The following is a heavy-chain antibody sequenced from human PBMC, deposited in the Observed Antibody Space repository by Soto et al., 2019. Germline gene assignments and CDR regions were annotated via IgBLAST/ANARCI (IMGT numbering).Heavy chain of an antibody. Sequence: QVQLVQSEAEVKEPGASVKVSCKASGFTFQNYHMHWVRQAPGQGLEWMGIIHPSGDTTTYAQNFQGRLAMTRDTSTSTAYMELSSLTSEDTAVYYCAKDLWGSWTVDYWGQGTLITVSS. CDR2: IHPSGDTT. V-gene: IGHV1-46*02. CDR3: AKDLWGSWTVDY. CDR1: GFTFQNYH. J-gene: IGHJ4*02. D-gene: IGHD3-16*01.